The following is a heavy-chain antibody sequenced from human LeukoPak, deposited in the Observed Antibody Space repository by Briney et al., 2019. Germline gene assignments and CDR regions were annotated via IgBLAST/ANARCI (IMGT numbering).Heavy chain of an antibody. V-gene: IGHV4-59*08. Sequence: SVTLSLTCTVSGGSISSHFWSWIRQPPGKGLEWIGYIYHSGGTNYNPSLKSRVTISVDTSKNQFSLKLSSVTAADTAVYYCARLAYYDSSAPYWGQGTLVTVSS. CDR1: GGSISSHF. CDR3: ARLAYYDSSAPY. CDR2: IYHSGGT. J-gene: IGHJ4*02. D-gene: IGHD3-22*01.